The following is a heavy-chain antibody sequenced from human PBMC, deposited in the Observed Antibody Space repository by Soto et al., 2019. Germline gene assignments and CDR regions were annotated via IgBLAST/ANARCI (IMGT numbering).Heavy chain of an antibody. J-gene: IGHJ4*02. CDR3: PRDSRNYYPSSDYALSY. D-gene: IGHD3-22*01. CDR2: IYYSGST. Sequence: NPSETLSLTCTVAGGSISSYYCSWIRQPPGKGLEWIGYIYYSGSTNYNPSLKSRVTISVDTSKNQFSLKLSSVTAADQAVYYCPRDSRNYYPSSDYALSYWGQGTLVTVSS. V-gene: IGHV4-59*01. CDR1: GGSISSYY.